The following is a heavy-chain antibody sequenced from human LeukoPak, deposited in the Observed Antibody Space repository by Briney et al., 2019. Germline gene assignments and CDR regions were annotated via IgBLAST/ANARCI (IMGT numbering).Heavy chain of an antibody. D-gene: IGHD6-19*01. CDR1: GGSISSLNL. CDR2: MYLDGRT. J-gene: IGHJ4*02. Sequence: SGTLSLTCAVSGGSISSLNLWSWLRQPPGKGLEWVGEMYLDGRTNFHPSVRGRVTIFIDKPKNQLSLQLTSVTAAYTAVYYCAGLEGRYSTDWFYFFDYWGQGALVTVSS. CDR3: AGLEGRYSTDWFYFFDY. V-gene: IGHV4-4*02.